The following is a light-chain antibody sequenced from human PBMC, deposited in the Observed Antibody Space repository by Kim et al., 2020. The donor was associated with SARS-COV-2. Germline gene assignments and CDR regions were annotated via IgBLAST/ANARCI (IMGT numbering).Light chain of an antibody. V-gene: IGKV3-15*01. CDR3: QQYNDWPLT. CDR2: GAF. Sequence: PVESVTLSCRASQSVTSNLSWYQQRPGQAPRFLISGAFTRATGVPARFSGGGSGTEFTLTINSLQSEDFAIYYCQQYNDWPLTFGGGTKVDIK. J-gene: IGKJ4*01. CDR1: QSVTSN.